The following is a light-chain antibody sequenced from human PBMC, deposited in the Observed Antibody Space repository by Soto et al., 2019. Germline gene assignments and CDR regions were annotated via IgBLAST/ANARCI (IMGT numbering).Light chain of an antibody. CDR3: SSYTPTSPV. V-gene: IGLV2-14*03. Sequence: QSALTQPASVSGSPGQSITISCTGTSNDVGGYKHVSWYQQHPGKAPKLMIYDVSNRPLGVSRRFSGSKSGNTASLTISGLQAEDEADYYCSSYTPTSPVFGGGTKVTVL. CDR1: SNDVGGYKH. CDR2: DVS. J-gene: IGLJ2*01.